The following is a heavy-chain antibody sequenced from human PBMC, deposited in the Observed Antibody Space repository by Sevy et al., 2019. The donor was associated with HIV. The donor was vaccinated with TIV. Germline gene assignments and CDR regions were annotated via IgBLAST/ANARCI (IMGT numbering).Heavy chain of an antibody. CDR3: AGENAWGRGYS. CDR1: GGSITSLY. D-gene: IGHD1-26*01. CDR2: IYYNGHI. J-gene: IGHJ4*02. Sequence: SETLSLTCTVSGGSITSLYWNWIRQPPGKGREWIANIYYNGHINYNPSLKSRVTLSLDTSKNQFSLGLGSVTAAETAMYYCAGENAWGRGYSWGQGTLVTVSS. V-gene: IGHV4-59*08.